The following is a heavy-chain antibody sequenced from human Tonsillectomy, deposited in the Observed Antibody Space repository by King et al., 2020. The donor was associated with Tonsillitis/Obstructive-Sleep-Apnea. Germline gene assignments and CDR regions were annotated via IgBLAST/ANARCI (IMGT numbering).Heavy chain of an antibody. CDR1: GFSLSTSGMS. V-gene: IGHV2-70*11. D-gene: IGHD6-6*01. J-gene: IGHJ5*02. CDR2: IDWDDDK. Sequence: VTLKESGPALVKPPQTLTLTCTFSGFSLSTSGMSVTWIRQPPGKALEWLARIDWDDDKYYSTSRKTRLTISKDTSKNQVVITMTNVDPVDTDTYYCARTVLEYGSSSVSWGQRSLVTLSS. CDR3: ARTVLEYGSSSVS.